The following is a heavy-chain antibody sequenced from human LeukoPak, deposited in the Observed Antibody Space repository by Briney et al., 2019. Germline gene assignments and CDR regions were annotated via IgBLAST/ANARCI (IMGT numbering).Heavy chain of an antibody. CDR3: ASPYSSSSRGWFDP. Sequence: SETLSLTCTVSGGSISSSSYYWGWIRQPPGKGLEWIGSIYYSGSTYYNPSLKSRVTISVDTSKNQFSLKLSSVTAADTAVYYCASPYSSSSRGWFDPWGQGTLVTVSS. CDR2: IYYSGST. CDR1: GGSISSSSYY. V-gene: IGHV4-39*01. J-gene: IGHJ5*02. D-gene: IGHD6-13*01.